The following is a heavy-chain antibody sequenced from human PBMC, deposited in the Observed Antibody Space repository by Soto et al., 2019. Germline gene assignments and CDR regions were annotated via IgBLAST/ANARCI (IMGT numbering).Heavy chain of an antibody. J-gene: IGHJ6*02. D-gene: IGHD1-1*01. CDR1: VGSRTSGDQY. V-gene: IGHV4-31*03. Sequence: TLSLNCTVPVGSRTSGDQYWTWILHRPGEGLEWFGYINHRGSLYYNPSLKSRVSMSVDTSKNQFSLNLSSVTAADTAVYYCARELPQRQGRNMDVWGQGTTVTVSS. CDR3: ARELPQRQGRNMDV. CDR2: INHRGSL.